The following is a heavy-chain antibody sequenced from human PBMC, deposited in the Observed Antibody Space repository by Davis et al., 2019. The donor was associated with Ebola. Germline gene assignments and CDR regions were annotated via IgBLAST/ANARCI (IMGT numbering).Heavy chain of an antibody. CDR2: ISWDGGSR. CDR3: ASDGSGWTSSGI. J-gene: IGHJ4*02. D-gene: IGHD6-19*01. CDR1: GFTFDDYT. V-gene: IGHV3-43*01. Sequence: GESLKISCVTSGFTFDDYTMHWVRQAPGKGLEWVAFISWDGGSRNYVDSVKGRFTISRDNAKNSLYLQMNSLRDEDTAVYYCASDGSGWTSSGIWGQGTLVTVSS.